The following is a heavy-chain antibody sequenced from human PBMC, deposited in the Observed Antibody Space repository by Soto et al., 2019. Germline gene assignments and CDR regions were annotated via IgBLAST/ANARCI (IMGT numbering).Heavy chain of an antibody. CDR2: ISSDGSNK. D-gene: IGHD2-15*01. Sequence: QVQLVESGGGVVQPGRSLRLSCAASGFTFSSYALHWVRQAPGKGLEWVAVISSDGSNKYYADSVKGRFTISRDNSKNELYLQMNSLRAEATAVYYCSRDVQVVALGYSDYWGQGTLVTVSS. CDR1: GFTFSSYA. J-gene: IGHJ4*02. V-gene: IGHV3-30-3*01. CDR3: SRDVQVVALGYSDY.